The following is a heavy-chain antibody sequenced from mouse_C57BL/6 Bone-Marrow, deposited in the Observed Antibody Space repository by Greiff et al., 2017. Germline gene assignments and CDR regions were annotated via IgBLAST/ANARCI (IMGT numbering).Heavy chain of an antibody. Sequence: VQLQQSGAELVKPGASVKMSCKASGYTFTSYWITWVKQRPGQGLEWIGDIYPGSGSTNYNEKFKSKATLTVDTSSSTAYMQLSSLTSEDSAVYYCARATGTRAMDYWGQGTSVTVSS. D-gene: IGHD3-3*01. CDR2: IYPGSGST. V-gene: IGHV1-55*01. CDR3: ARATGTRAMDY. CDR1: GYTFTSYW. J-gene: IGHJ4*01.